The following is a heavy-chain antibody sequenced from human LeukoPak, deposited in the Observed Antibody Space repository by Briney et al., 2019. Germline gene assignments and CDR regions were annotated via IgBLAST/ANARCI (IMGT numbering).Heavy chain of an antibody. CDR3: ASPSAGTYYYGSGSYYTH. D-gene: IGHD3-10*01. CDR2: IIPIFGTA. Sequence: GSSVKVSCKASGGTFSSYAISWVRQAPGQGLEWMGGIIPIFGTANYAQKFQGRVTITADESTGTAYMELSSLRSEDTAVYYCASPSAGTYYYGSGSYYTHWGQGTLVTVSS. CDR1: GGTFSSYA. V-gene: IGHV1-69*01. J-gene: IGHJ4*02.